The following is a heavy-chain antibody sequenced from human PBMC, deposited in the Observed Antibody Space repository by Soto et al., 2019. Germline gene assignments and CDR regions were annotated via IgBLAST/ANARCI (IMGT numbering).Heavy chain of an antibody. CDR1: GYTFTSYD. CDR2: MNPNSGNT. Sequence: QVQLVQSGAEVKKPGASVKVSCKASGYTFTSYDINWVRQATGQGLEWMGCMNPNSGNTGYAQKFQGRVTMTRNTSISTAYMELSSLRSEDTAVYYCARGEYCSGGSFYRNWFDPWGQGTLVTVSS. J-gene: IGHJ5*02. CDR3: ARGEYCSGGSFYRNWFDP. D-gene: IGHD2-15*01. V-gene: IGHV1-8*01.